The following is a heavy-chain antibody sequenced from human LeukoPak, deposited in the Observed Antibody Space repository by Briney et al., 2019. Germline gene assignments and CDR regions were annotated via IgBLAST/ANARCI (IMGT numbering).Heavy chain of an antibody. CDR2: ISYDGSNK. D-gene: IGHD2-2*01. CDR3: PTSSTSRGTDV. J-gene: IGHJ6*04. V-gene: IGHV3-30*03. CDR1: GFSFSTYA. Sequence: GRSLRLSCAASGFSFSTYAMHWVRQAPGKGLEWVAVISYDGSNKYYADSVKGRFTISRDNSKNTLYLQMNSLRAEDTAVYYCPTSSTSRGTDVWGKGTTVTVSS.